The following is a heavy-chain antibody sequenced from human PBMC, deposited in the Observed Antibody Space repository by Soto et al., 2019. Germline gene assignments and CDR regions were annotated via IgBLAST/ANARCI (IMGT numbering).Heavy chain of an antibody. J-gene: IGHJ4*02. V-gene: IGHV3-21*04. CDR3: SREVQPVFRREYDY. CDR1: GFTFISHT. Sequence: EVQLVESGGGLVKPGGYLRLSCAVSGFTFISHTLNWVRQAPGKGLEWVSSIRGSGSPYYADSVKGRFTISRDNAQNSLYLQMSSLRAEDTAVYYCSREVQPVFRREYDYWGQGTLVTVSS. CDR2: IRGSGSP.